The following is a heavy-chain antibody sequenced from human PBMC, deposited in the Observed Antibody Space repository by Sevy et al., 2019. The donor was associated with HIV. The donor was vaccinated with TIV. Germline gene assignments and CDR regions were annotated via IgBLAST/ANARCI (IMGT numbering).Heavy chain of an antibody. CDR2: ISAYNGNT. CDR3: ARDFRGYCSGGSCYGQSPFDY. V-gene: IGHV1-18*01. J-gene: IGHJ4*02. CDR1: GYTFTSYG. Sequence: ASVKVSCKASGYTFTSYGIIWVRQAPGQGLEWMGWISAYNGNTNYAQKLQGRVTMTTDTSTSTAYMELRSLRSDDTAVYYCARDFRGYCSGGSCYGQSPFDYWGQGTLVTVSS. D-gene: IGHD2-15*01.